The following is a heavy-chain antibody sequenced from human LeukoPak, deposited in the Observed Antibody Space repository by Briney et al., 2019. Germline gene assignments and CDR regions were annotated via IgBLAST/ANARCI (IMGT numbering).Heavy chain of an antibody. CDR2: TTSSSSYI. J-gene: IGHJ4*02. V-gene: IGHV3-21*01. Sequence: GGSLRLSCAASGFTFSSYNMNWVRQAPGKGLEWVSSTTSSSSYIYYADSVKGRFTISRDNAKNSLYLQMNSLRAEDTAVYYCARRYRTHYFDYWGQGTLVTVSS. D-gene: IGHD1-1*01. CDR1: GFTFSSYN. CDR3: ARRYRTHYFDY.